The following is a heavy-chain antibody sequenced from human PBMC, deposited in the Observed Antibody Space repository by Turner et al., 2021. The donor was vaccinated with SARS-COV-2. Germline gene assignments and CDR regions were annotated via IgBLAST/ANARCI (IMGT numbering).Heavy chain of an antibody. Sequence: QVQVVQSGAEVKKPGSSVKVSCKASGGTFSSYAISWVRQAPGQGLEWMGWINPNSGGTNSAQKFQGRVTMTRDTSISTAYMELSRLRSDDTAVYYCATDSYGTLWGQGTLVTVSS. CDR1: GGTFSSYA. CDR2: INPNSGGT. D-gene: IGHD5-18*01. V-gene: IGHV1-2*02. J-gene: IGHJ4*02. CDR3: ATDSYGTL.